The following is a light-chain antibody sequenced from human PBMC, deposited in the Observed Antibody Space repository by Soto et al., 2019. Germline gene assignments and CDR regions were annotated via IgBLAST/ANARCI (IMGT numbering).Light chain of an antibody. CDR2: AAS. V-gene: IGKV1-39*01. Sequence: DLQLTQSPSSLSASVGDRVTITYRASQSIRNFLNWYQQKPGKAPELLIYAASTLQSGVPSRFSGSGSGTDFTLTISSLQPEDFATYYCQQSYSTPRTFGQGTKVDIK. CDR1: QSIRNF. J-gene: IGKJ1*01. CDR3: QQSYSTPRT.